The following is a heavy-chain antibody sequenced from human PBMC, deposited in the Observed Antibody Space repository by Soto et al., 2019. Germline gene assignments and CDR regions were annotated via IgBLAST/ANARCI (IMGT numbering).Heavy chain of an antibody. CDR1: GGSVNGYY. Sequence: SETLSLTCAVYGGSVNGYYSNWIRQPPGKGLEWIGEINHTGGTHYNTSLKSRVTMSVDTSKHQFSLRLSSVTAADTAIYYCATRITVFGLLIPPFQPCGQGTQVTVSS. V-gene: IGHV4-34*01. CDR2: INHTGGT. D-gene: IGHD3-3*01. CDR3: ATRITVFGLLIPPFQP. J-gene: IGHJ5*02.